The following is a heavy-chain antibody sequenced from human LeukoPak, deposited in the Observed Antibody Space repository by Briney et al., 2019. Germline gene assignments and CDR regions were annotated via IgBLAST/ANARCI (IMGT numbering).Heavy chain of an antibody. CDR1: GFSLSTYG. CDR2: IRFDGTSK. V-gene: IGHV3-30*02. Sequence: PGESLRLSCAASGFSLSTYGIHWVRQTPGGGPEWLTYIRFDGTSKYYATSVKGRFSMSRDNSANTAYLHMSSLRPEDTALYYCARTPYSGSSLQYYHLDAWGKGTTVTVSS. D-gene: IGHD1-26*01. CDR3: ARTPYSGSSLQYYHLDA. J-gene: IGHJ6*04.